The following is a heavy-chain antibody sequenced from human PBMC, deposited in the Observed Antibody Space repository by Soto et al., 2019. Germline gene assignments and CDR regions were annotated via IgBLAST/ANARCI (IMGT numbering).Heavy chain of an antibody. CDR1: GLTFRKSG. CDR2: ILNDGVNK. CDR3: AKDGINWGFDY. J-gene: IGHJ4*02. V-gene: IGHV3-33*06. Sequence: QVQLVESGGGVVQPGTSLRLSCAVSGLTFRKSGMHWVRQAPGKGLEWVALILNDGVNKYYADSVKGRFIISRDNSKNTDSLQMNNLRVEDTAVYECAKDGINWGFDYWGQGPLVTVSP. D-gene: IGHD7-27*01.